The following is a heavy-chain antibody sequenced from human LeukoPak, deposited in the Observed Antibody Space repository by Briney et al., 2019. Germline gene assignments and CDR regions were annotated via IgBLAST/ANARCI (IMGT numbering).Heavy chain of an antibody. J-gene: IGHJ4*02. CDR3: ARDFRGYSGYHQGY. D-gene: IGHD5-12*01. CDR1: GFTFTDYY. V-gene: IGHV3-11*04. CDR2: ISSSGSTT. Sequence: GGSLRLSCAASGFTFTDYYMSWFRQAPGKGLEWVAYISSSGSTTHYADSVKGRFIISRDNAKNSLYLQMNSLRVEDTAVYYCARDFRGYSGYHQGYWGQGTVVTVSS.